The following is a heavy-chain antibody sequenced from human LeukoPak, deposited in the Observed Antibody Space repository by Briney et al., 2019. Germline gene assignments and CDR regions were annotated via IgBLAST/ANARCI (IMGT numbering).Heavy chain of an antibody. J-gene: IGHJ4*02. V-gene: IGHV4-39*01. Sequence: PSETLSLTCTVSGGSLSSSSYYWGWIRQPPGKGLEWIGSIYYSGSTYYNPSLKSRVTISVDTSKNQFSLKLSSVTAADTAVYYCARQGLRFLEWLRVYYFDYWGQGTLVTVSS. D-gene: IGHD3-3*01. CDR2: IYYSGST. CDR3: ARQGLRFLEWLRVYYFDY. CDR1: GGSLSSSSYY.